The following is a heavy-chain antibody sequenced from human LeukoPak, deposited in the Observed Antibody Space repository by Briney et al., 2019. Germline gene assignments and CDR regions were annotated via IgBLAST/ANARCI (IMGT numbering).Heavy chain of an antibody. D-gene: IGHD2-15*01. CDR1: DSISSYY. CDR3: ARVGRKIVVVAATPSVAFDI. V-gene: IGHV4-4*07. CDR2: IYTSGST. J-gene: IGHJ3*02. Sequence: SETLSLTCSVSDSISSYYWSWIRQPAGKGLEWIGRIYTSGSTNYNPSLKSRVTMSVDTSKNQFSLKLSSVTAADTAVYYCARVGRKIVVVAATPSVAFDIWGQGTMVTVSS.